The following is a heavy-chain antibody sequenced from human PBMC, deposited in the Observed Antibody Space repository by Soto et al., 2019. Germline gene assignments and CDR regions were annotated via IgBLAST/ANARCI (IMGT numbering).Heavy chain of an antibody. Sequence: SETLSLTCTVSGDSISTFYWGWMRQSPGKELEWSGYVYYTGSTNYNPSLKSRVTISVDRSKNQFSLKLTSANAADTAVYYCARGRTVRNYADDSSDYFYFFDYWGQGTQVTVSS. V-gene: IGHV4-59*01. J-gene: IGHJ4*02. CDR1: GDSISTFY. D-gene: IGHD3-22*01. CDR2: VYYTGST. CDR3: ARGRTVRNYADDSSDYFYFFDY.